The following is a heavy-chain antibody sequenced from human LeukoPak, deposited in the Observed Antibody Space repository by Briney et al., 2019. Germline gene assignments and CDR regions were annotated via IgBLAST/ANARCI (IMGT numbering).Heavy chain of an antibody. CDR1: GYTFTDYY. CDR2: INPNSAGT. J-gene: IGHJ5*01. CDR3: ARAAWSATSKFDS. Sequence: ASVKVSCKASGYTFTDYYLHWVRQAPGQGLEWVGWINPNSAGTEYAQEFQGRVTMTRDTSNSTAYMELSRLRPDDTAVYYCARAAWSATSKFDSWGQGTRVTVSS. V-gene: IGHV1-2*02. D-gene: IGHD6-13*01.